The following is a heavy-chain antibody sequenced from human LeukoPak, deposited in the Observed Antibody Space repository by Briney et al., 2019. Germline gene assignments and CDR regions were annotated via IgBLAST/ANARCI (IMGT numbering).Heavy chain of an antibody. CDR2: ITSTSSAK. Sequence: GGSLRLSCAASGFTFSTNSMNWVRQAPGKGLEWISYITSTSSAKYYADSVKGRFTISRDNAKNLLYLQMNSLRDEDTALYYCARDTSWGFDYWGQGTLVTVSS. CDR3: ARDTSWGFDY. V-gene: IGHV3-48*02. CDR1: GFTFSTNS. J-gene: IGHJ4*02. D-gene: IGHD7-27*01.